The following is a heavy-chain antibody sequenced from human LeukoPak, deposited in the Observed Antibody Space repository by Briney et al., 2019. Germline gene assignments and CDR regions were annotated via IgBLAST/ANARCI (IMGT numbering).Heavy chain of an antibody. CDR2: IYYSGST. Sequence: SQTLSLTCTVSGGSISSGGYYWSWIRQHPGKGLEWIGYIYYSGSTYYNPSLKSRVTISVDTSKNQFSLKLSSVTAADTAVYYCARGDVHSEIGYYFDYWGQGTLVTVSS. CDR1: GGSISSGGYY. D-gene: IGHD2-21*02. CDR3: ARGDVHSEIGYYFDY. V-gene: IGHV4-31*03. J-gene: IGHJ4*02.